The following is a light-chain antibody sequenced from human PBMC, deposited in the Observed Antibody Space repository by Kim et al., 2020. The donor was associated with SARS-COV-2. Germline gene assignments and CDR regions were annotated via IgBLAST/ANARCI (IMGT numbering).Light chain of an antibody. J-gene: IGKJ4*01. CDR1: LRLLHSDGYSY. CDR2: LGS. Sequence: PASISWRSSLRLLHSDGYSYLNWYLQKPGQSPQLLIYLGSNRASGVPDRFSGSGSGTDYILKISRVEADDVGVYYCMQSLQTPLTFGGGTKVDIK. CDR3: MQSLQTPLT. V-gene: IGKV2-28*01.